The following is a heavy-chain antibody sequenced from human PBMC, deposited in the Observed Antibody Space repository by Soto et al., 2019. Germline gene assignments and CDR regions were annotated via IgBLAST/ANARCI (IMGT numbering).Heavy chain of an antibody. J-gene: IGHJ2*01. CDR1: GYIFTNYW. CDR3: ARRPGPGGRYLDF. Sequence: EVQLVQSGAEVKKPGDSLKISCTASGYIFTNYWIAWVRQMPGKGLEWMGIIYPGDSDTRYSPSFQGQVTISADKSINTAYMQWTSLKASDSAMYFCARRPGPGGRYLDFWGRGTLVTVSS. V-gene: IGHV5-51*01. D-gene: IGHD6-25*01. CDR2: IYPGDSDT.